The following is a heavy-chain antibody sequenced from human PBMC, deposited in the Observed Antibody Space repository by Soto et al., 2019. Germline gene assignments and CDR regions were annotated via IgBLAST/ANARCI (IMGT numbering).Heavy chain of an antibody. Sequence: QITLKESGPTLVKPTQPLTQTCTLSGFAVTTSGVGVGWIRQTPEKALEWLALIYWDDDKRYSPSLKSRLAISKDTSRTLVVLTMTNMDPVDTASYYCARYFYENSGYVSWEYGFDVWGQGTRVIVSS. V-gene: IGHV2-5*02. CDR2: IYWDDDK. J-gene: IGHJ6*02. CDR3: ARYFYENSGYVSWEYGFDV. CDR1: GFAVTTSGVG. D-gene: IGHD3-22*01.